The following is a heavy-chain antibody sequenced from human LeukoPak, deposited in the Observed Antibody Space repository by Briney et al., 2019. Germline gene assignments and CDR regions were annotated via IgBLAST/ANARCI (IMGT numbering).Heavy chain of an antibody. Sequence: GASVKVSCKASGYTFTNYGISWVRQAPGQGLEWMGWISPYNGHTNYAQNLQGRVTMTTDTSTSTAYMELRSLRSDDTAVYYCARDLPVAAGYWGQGTLVTVSS. V-gene: IGHV1-18*01. CDR2: ISPYNGHT. J-gene: IGHJ4*02. CDR3: ARDLPVAAGY. D-gene: IGHD3-10*01. CDR1: GYTFTNYG.